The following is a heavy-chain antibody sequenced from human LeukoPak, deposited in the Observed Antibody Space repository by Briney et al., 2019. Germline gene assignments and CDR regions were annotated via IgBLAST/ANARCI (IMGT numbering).Heavy chain of an antibody. CDR3: ARDYDFWSGYPDY. V-gene: IGHV3-48*04. J-gene: IGHJ4*02. Sequence: SGGSLRLSCAASGFTFSSYSMNWVRQAPGKGLEWVSYISSSGSTIYYADSVKGRFTISRDNAKNSLYLQMNSLRAEDTAVYYCARDYDFWSGYPDYWGQGTLVTVSS. CDR2: ISSSGSTI. CDR1: GFTFSSYS. D-gene: IGHD3-3*01.